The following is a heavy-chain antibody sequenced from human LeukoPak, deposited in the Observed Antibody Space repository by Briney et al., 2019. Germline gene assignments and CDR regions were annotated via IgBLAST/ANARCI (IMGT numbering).Heavy chain of an antibody. J-gene: IGHJ4*02. Sequence: SETLSLTCIVSGDSITTGIYYWAWLRQSPGKGLEWIGSVFYSGSTSYNPSLRSRVSISADTSKNQFSLELSSVTAADTAVYYCARNSTTVNHVYKFFDYWGRGTLVTVSS. V-gene: IGHV4-39*01. CDR1: GDSITTGIYY. CDR2: VFYSGST. D-gene: IGHD4-17*01. CDR3: ARNSTTVNHVYKFFDY.